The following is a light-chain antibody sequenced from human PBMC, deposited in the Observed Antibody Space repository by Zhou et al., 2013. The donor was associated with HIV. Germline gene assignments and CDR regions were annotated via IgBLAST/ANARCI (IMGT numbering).Light chain of an antibody. CDR2: AAS. CDR1: QSISRY. Sequence: IQMTQSPSSLSASVGDRVTITCRASQSISRYLNWYQHKPGKAPNLLIYAASSLQSGVPSRFSGSGSGTEFTLTITSLQPEDFATYYCQQIYRYPLTFGGGTKVEIK. CDR3: QQIYRYPLT. V-gene: IGKV1-39*01. J-gene: IGKJ4*01.